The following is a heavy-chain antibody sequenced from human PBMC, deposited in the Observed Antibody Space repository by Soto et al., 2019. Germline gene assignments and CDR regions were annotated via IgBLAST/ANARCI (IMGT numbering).Heavy chain of an antibody. CDR1: GFTFGDYT. J-gene: IGHJ6*02. CDR2: ISWDGGST. V-gene: IGHV3-43*01. CDR3: AKDFYSSSWYEDYYYGMDV. D-gene: IGHD6-13*01. Sequence: PGGSLRLSCAPSGFTFGDYTMHWVRQAPGKGLEGVSLISWDGGSTYYADSVKGRFTISRDNSKNSLYLQMNSLRTEDTALYYCAKDFYSSSWYEDYYYGMDVWGQGTTVTVSS.